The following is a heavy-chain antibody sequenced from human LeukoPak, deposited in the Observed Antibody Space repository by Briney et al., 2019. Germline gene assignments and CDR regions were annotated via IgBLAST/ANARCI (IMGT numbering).Heavy chain of an antibody. V-gene: IGHV3-21*05. D-gene: IGHD6-13*01. J-gene: IGHJ4*02. CDR2: ISSSGSDI. Sequence: PGGSLRLSCEASGFTFSSYNMHWVRQAPGKGLEWVSYISSSGSDIYYADSVRGRFTISRDNAKNSLYLHMNSLRAEDTAVYYCARLAATGTRRFDYWGQGTLVAVSS. CDR1: GFTFSSYN. CDR3: ARLAATGTRRFDY.